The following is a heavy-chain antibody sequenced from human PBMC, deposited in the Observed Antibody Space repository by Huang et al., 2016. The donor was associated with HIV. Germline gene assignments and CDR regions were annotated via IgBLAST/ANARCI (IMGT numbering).Heavy chain of an antibody. CDR2: ILPIFGTA. Sequence: QVQLVQSGAEVKKPGSSVKVSCKASGGTFSTYAISWVRQAPGQGLEWMGRILPIFGTANYAQKFQGTVTITADEFTSTAYMELSSLRSEDTALYYCARGRTRSSLYDSYYGLDVWGQGTTVTVSS. J-gene: IGHJ6*02. CDR1: GGTFSTYA. D-gene: IGHD6-6*01. CDR3: ARGRTRSSLYDSYYGLDV. V-gene: IGHV1-69*18.